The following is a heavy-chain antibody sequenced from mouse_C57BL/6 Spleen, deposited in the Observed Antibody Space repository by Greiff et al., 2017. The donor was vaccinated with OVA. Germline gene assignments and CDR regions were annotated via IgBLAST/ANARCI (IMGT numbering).Heavy chain of an antibody. Sequence: EVQVVESEGGLVQPGSSMKLSCTASGFTFSDYYMAWVRQVPEKGLEWVANINYDGSSTYYLDSLKSRFIISRDNAKNILYLQMSSLKSEDTATYYCARATVVAPFDDWGQGTTLTVSS. CDR2: INYDGSST. CDR1: GFTFSDYY. V-gene: IGHV5-16*01. CDR3: ARATVVAPFDD. J-gene: IGHJ2*01. D-gene: IGHD1-1*01.